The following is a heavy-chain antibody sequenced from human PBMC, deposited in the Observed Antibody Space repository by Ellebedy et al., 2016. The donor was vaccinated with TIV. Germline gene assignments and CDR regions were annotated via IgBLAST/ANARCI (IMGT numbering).Heavy chain of an antibody. D-gene: IGHD4-23*01. Sequence: GESLKISCVASGFSFSNYWMGWVRQAPGKGLEWVANIKQDGSETYYGDSVRGRFIISRDNTKNSLYLQMNNVRVEDTAVYHCQTVAYWGQGTLVTVSS. CDR2: IKQDGSET. CDR1: GFSFSNYW. CDR3: QTVAY. J-gene: IGHJ4*02. V-gene: IGHV3-7*01.